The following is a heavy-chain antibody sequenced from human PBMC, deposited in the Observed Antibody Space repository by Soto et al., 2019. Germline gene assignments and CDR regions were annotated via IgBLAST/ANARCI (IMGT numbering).Heavy chain of an antibody. CDR1: GFTNTSNG. Sequence: SAELSCKASGFTNTSNGISWVRQEQRQGLEWMGWISAYNGNTNYAQKLQGRVTMTTDTSTSTAYMELRSLRSDDTAVYYCARDLTIFGVVIMTPPFDYCGQGTLVTVSS. D-gene: IGHD3-3*01. CDR3: ARDLTIFGVVIMTPPFDY. J-gene: IGHJ4*02. V-gene: IGHV1-18*01. CDR2: ISAYNGNT.